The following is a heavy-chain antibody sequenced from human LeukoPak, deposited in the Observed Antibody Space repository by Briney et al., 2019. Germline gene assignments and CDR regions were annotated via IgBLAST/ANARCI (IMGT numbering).Heavy chain of an antibody. CDR2: ISGGGGGT. J-gene: IGHJ4*02. V-gene: IGHV3-23*01. CDR1: GFTFRSYA. Sequence: GGSLRLSCAASGFTFRSYAMGWVRQPPGKGLEWVSSISGGGGGTYYAEFVKGRFTISRDNSKNTLCLQMNSLRAEDTAVYYCAKFNEILTGYFDYWGQGTLVTVSS. D-gene: IGHD3-9*01. CDR3: AKFNEILTGYFDY.